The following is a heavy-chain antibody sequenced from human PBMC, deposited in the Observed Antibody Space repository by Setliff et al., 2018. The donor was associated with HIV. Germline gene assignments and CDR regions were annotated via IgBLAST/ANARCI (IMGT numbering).Heavy chain of an antibody. J-gene: IGHJ6*02. D-gene: IGHD1-1*01. CDR3: ARKQQVRWAWMPSHYNYGLDV. Sequence: PSETLSLTCTVYGEPFSNYYWSWTRQPPGKGLEWIGEIDHGGSTRYNPSLKSRITMSVDTSKNQFSLRLSSVTAADTAVYYCARKQQVRWAWMPSHYNYGLDVWGPGTTVTVSS. V-gene: IGHV4-34*01. CDR1: GEPFSNYY. CDR2: IDHGGST.